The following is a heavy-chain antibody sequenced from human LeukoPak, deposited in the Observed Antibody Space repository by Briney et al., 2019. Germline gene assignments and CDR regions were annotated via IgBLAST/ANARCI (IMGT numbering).Heavy chain of an antibody. Sequence: GGSLRLSCAASGFTFSSYAMSWVRQAPGKWLEWVSAISGSGGSTYYADSVKGRFTISRDNSKNTLYLQMNSLRAEDTAVYYCAKGWYSSSWYSDDAFDIWGQGTMVTVSS. CDR2: ISGSGGST. D-gene: IGHD6-13*01. J-gene: IGHJ3*02. V-gene: IGHV3-23*01. CDR1: GFTFSSYA. CDR3: AKGWYSSSWYSDDAFDI.